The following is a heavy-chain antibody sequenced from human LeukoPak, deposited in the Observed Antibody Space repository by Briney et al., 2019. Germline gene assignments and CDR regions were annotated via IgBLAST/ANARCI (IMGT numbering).Heavy chain of an antibody. CDR3: AIPFSSTLIDY. V-gene: IGHV3-30-3*01. CDR2: ISYNGSNK. J-gene: IGHJ4*02. D-gene: IGHD2-2*01. Sequence: SGGSLRLSCAASGFTFSSYAMHWVRQAPGKGLEWVAVISYNGSNKYYADSVKGRFTISRDNSKNTLYLQMNSLRAEDTAVYYCAIPFSSTLIDYWGQGTLVTVS. CDR1: GFTFSSYA.